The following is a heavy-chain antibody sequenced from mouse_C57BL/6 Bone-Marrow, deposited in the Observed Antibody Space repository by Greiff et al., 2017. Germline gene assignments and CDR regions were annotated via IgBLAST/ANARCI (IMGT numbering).Heavy chain of an antibody. CDR3: ARDYYGSSYGYFDV. Sequence: DVQLVESGGGLVKPGGSLKLSCAASGFTFSDYGMHWVRQAPEKGLEWVAYISSGSSTIYYADTVTGRFTISRDNAKNTLFLQMTSLRSEYTAMYYCARDYYGSSYGYFDVWGTGTTVTVSS. D-gene: IGHD1-1*01. J-gene: IGHJ1*03. CDR1: GFTFSDYG. V-gene: IGHV5-17*01. CDR2: ISSGSSTI.